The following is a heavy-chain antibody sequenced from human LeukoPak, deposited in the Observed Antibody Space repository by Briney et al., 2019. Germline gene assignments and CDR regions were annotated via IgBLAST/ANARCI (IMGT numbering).Heavy chain of an antibody. V-gene: IGHV3-11*01. J-gene: IGHJ6*02. CDR3: ARGYGSGSYSYYYGMDV. D-gene: IGHD3-10*01. CDR1: GFTFSDYY. Sequence: TGGSLRLSRAAAGFTFSDYYMSSIRQAPRKGLEWVSYISSSGSTIYYADSVKGRFTISRDNAKNSLYLQMNSLRAEDTDVYYCARGYGSGSYSYYYGMDVWGQGTTVTVSS. CDR2: ISSSGSTI.